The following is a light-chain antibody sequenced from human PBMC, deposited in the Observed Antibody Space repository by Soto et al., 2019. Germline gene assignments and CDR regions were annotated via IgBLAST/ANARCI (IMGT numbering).Light chain of an antibody. V-gene: IGLV2-8*01. CDR3: SSFAASTNLL. CDR2: EVS. J-gene: IGLJ2*01. Sequence: QSALTQPPSASGSPGQSVTISCTGTSSDVGGYNYVSWYQQHPGKAPKLMIYEVSKRPSGVPDRFSGSKSGNTASLTVSGLQVEDEADYYCSSFAASTNLLFGGGTKLTVL. CDR1: SSDVGGYNY.